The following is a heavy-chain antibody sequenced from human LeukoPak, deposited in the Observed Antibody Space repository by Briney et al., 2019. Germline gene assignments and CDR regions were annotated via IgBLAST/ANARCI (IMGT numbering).Heavy chain of an antibody. D-gene: IGHD3-9*01. Sequence: GESLKISCKGSGYSFTSYWIGWVRQMPGKGLEWMGIIYPGDSGTRYSPSFQGQVTISADKSISTAYLQWSSLKASDTAMYYCERHGYDILTGYYVAFDYWGQGTLVTVSS. CDR1: GYSFTSYW. V-gene: IGHV5-51*01. CDR2: IYPGDSGT. J-gene: IGHJ4*02. CDR3: ERHGYDILTGYYVAFDY.